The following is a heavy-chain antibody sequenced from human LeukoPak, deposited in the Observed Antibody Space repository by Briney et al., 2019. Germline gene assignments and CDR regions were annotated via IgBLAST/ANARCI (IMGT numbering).Heavy chain of an antibody. J-gene: IGHJ4*02. CDR2: IGGDGGTT. V-gene: IGHV3-23*01. D-gene: IGHD6-13*01. CDR1: GFSLSNYA. Sequence: PGGSLRLSCAASGFSLSNYAMSWVRQAPGKGLEWVSVIGGDGGTTYYTDSVKGRFIISRDNSKNMLYLQMNSLRAEDTAVYYCAKIQKGIAAAGDYWGQGTLVTVSS. CDR3: AKIQKGIAAAGDY.